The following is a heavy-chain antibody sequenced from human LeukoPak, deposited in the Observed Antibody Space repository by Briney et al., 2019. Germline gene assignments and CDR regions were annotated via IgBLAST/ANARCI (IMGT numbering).Heavy chain of an antibody. CDR1: GGTFSSDA. D-gene: IGHD6-19*01. CDR2: IIPIFGTA. J-gene: IGHJ6*03. CDR3: ATHSSGSNTYYYYYMDV. V-gene: IGHV1-69*05. Sequence: GASVKVSCKASGGTFSSDAISGVRQAPGQGLEWMGRIIPIFGTANYAQKFQGRVTITTDESTSTAYMELSSLRSEDTAVYYCATHSSGSNTYYYYYMDVWGKGTTVTVSS.